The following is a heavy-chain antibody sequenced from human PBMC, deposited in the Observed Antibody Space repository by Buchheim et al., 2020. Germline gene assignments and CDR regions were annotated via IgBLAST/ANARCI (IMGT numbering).Heavy chain of an antibody. D-gene: IGHD3-3*01. J-gene: IGHJ5*02. CDR1: GYTFTSYA. CDR3: ARSGITIFGVVIIFLDP. V-gene: IGHV1-3*01. CDR2: INAGNGNT. Sequence: QVQLVQSGAEVKKPGASVKVSCKASGYTFTSYAMHWVRQAPGQRLEWMGWINAGNGNTKYSQKFQGRVTITRDTSASTAYMELSSLRSEDTAVYYCARSGITIFGVVIIFLDPWGQGTL.